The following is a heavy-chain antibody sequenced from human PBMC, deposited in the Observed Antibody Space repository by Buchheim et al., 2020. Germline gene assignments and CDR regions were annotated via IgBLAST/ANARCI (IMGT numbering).Heavy chain of an antibody. CDR1: GFTFSLYA. J-gene: IGHJ4*02. CDR3: ARVAGFCRTTSCYFDY. CDR2: ISYDGSNE. Sequence: QVQLVESGGGVVQPGTSLRLSCAASGFTFSLYAMYWVRQAPGKGLERVAVISYDGSNEYYADSVKGRFTISRDNSKNTLYLQMNSLRAEDTAVYYCARVAGFCRTTSCYFDYWGQGTL. V-gene: IGHV3-30-3*01. D-gene: IGHD2-2*01.